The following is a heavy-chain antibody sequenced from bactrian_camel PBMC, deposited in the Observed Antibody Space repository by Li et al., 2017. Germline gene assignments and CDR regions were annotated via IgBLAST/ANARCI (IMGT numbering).Heavy chain of an antibody. D-gene: IGHD2*01. V-gene: IGHV3S40*01. CDR3: AARGPYCYTKLSVRDFTY. Sequence: VQLVESGGGSVQAGGSVTLSCVASGFTESGNYVAWIRQAPGKGREGVASIYTGTDRTYYADSVKGRFAIWQDNAKNTVYLQMNSLKPEDTAMYYCAARGPYCYTKLSVRDFTYWGQGTQVTVS. CDR1: GFTESGNY. CDR2: IYTGTDRT. J-gene: IGHJ6*01.